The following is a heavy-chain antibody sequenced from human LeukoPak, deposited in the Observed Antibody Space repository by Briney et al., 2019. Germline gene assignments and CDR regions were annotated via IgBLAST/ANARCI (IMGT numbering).Heavy chain of an antibody. J-gene: IGHJ5*02. D-gene: IGHD5-18*01. CDR2: INYSGTT. V-gene: IGHV4-39*01. CDR1: GGSISSSNYY. CDR3: ARHKKLIVDTDVGP. Sequence: SETLSLTCTVSGGSISSSNYYWGRIRQPPGKGLEWIGNINYSGTTYYNPSLRSRVTISVDTSKNQFSLKLSSVTAADTAVYYCARHKKLIVDTDVGPWGQGTLVTVSS.